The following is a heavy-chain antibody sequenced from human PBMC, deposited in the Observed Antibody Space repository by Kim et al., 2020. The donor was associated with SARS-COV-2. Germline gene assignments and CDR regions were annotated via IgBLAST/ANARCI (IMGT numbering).Heavy chain of an antibody. Sequence: ASVKVSCKASGYTFTSYAMHWVRQAPGQRLEWMGWINAGNGNTKYSQKFQGRVTITRDTSASTAYMELSSLRSEDTAVYYCARDVVTMVRGFYRDAFDIWGQGTMVTVSS. J-gene: IGHJ3*02. CDR2: INAGNGNT. D-gene: IGHD3-10*01. V-gene: IGHV1-3*01. CDR1: GYTFTSYA. CDR3: ARDVVTMVRGFYRDAFDI.